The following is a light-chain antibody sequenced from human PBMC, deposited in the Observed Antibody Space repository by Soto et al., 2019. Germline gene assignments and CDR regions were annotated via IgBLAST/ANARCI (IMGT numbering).Light chain of an antibody. V-gene: IGLV1-44*01. CDR1: SSNIGSNT. CDR2: TNN. J-gene: IGLJ2*01. CDR3: AAWDDSLSGPL. Sequence: QSVLTQPPSASGTPGQRVTISCSGSSSNIGSNTVNWYQQLPGTAPKLLIYTNNQRPSGVPDRFSGSKSGTSASLAISGLQSEDEADYHCAAWDDSLSGPLFGGGTKLTVL.